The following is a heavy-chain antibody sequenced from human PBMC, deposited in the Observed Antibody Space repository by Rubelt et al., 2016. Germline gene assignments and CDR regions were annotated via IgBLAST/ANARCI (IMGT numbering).Heavy chain of an antibody. CDR1: GYTFTSSD. CDR3: ARGSRTFDY. V-gene: IGHV1-8*01. CDR2: MNPNSGNT. Sequence: QAQLVQSGAEVKKPGASVKVSCKASGYTFTSSDINWVRQATGQGLEWMGWMNPNSGNTGYAQKFQGRVTMTKNTSRSPAYMDLSRLTSEVTAVYYCARGSRTFDYWGQGTLLTVSS. J-gene: IGHJ4*02. D-gene: IGHD6-13*01.